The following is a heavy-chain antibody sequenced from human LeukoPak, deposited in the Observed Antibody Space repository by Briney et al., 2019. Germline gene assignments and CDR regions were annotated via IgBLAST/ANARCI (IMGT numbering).Heavy chain of an antibody. D-gene: IGHD6-13*01. J-gene: IGHJ5*02. CDR1: GYSISSGRY. CDR2: ITHSGYT. Sequence: SETLSLTCTVSGYSISSGRYWAWIRQPPGKGLEWIGSITHSGYTNYNPSLKSRLSISVDMSKNLFSLKLTSVTAADTAVYYCARGWDSSSWCWFDPWGQGTLVTVSS. V-gene: IGHV4-38-2*02. CDR3: ARGWDSSSWCWFDP.